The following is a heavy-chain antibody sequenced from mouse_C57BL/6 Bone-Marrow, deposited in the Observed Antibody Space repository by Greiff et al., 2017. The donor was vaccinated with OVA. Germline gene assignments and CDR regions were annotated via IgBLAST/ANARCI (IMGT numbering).Heavy chain of an antibody. CDR2: ISSDGSYT. Sequence: EVQGVESGGDLVKPGGSLKLSCAASGFTFSSYGMSWVRQTPDKRLEWVATISSDGSYTYYPDSVKGRFTISRDNAKNTLYLQMSSLKSEDTAMYYCARSTGTDYWGQGTTLTVSS. V-gene: IGHV5-6*01. CDR3: ARSTGTDY. D-gene: IGHD4-1*02. CDR1: GFTFSSYG. J-gene: IGHJ2*01.